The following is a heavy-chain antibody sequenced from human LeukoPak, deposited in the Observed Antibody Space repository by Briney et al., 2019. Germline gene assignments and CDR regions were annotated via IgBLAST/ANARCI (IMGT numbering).Heavy chain of an antibody. CDR3: ARDRKVRGVIIIPFDY. CDR2: IYSGGST. D-gene: IGHD3-10*01. J-gene: IGHJ4*02. CDR1: GFTVSSNY. V-gene: IGHV3-66*01. Sequence: GGSLRLSCAASGFTVSSNYMSWVRQAPGKGLEWVSVIYSGGSTYYADSVKGRFTISRDNSKNTLYLQMNSLRGEDTAVYYCARDRKVRGVIIIPFDYWGQGTLVTVSS.